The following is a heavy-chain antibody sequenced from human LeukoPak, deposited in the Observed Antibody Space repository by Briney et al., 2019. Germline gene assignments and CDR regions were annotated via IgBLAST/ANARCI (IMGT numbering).Heavy chain of an antibody. CDR1: GFTFSSYW. CDR3: AKDSRWFGSPGDY. Sequence: GGSLRLSCAASGFTFSSYWMHWVRQAPGKGLVWVSRINSDGSSTSYADSVKGRFTISRDNSKNTLYLQMNSLRAEDTAVYYCAKDSRWFGSPGDYWGQGTLVTVSS. D-gene: IGHD3-10*01. CDR2: INSDGSST. V-gene: IGHV3-74*01. J-gene: IGHJ4*02.